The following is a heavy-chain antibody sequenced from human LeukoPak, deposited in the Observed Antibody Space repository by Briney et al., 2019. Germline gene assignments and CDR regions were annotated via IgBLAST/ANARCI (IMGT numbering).Heavy chain of an antibody. Sequence: GGSLRLSCAASGFTFSSYSMNWVRQAPGKGLEWVSSISSSSSYIYYADSVKGRFTISRDNAKNSLYLQMNSLRAEDTAVYYCARFPFGKFPRRLNYFDYWGQGTLVTVSS. CDR3: ARFPFGKFPRRLNYFDY. CDR2: ISSSSSYI. V-gene: IGHV3-21*01. J-gene: IGHJ4*02. CDR1: GFTFSSYS. D-gene: IGHD3-10*01.